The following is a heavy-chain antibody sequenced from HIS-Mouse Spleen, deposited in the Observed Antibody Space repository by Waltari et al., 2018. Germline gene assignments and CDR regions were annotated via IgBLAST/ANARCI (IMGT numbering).Heavy chain of an antibody. CDR2: ISYDGSNK. V-gene: IGHV3-30*18. CDR3: AKVARQYYYDSSGHDAFDI. D-gene: IGHD3-22*01. J-gene: IGHJ3*02. Sequence: SGFTFSSDGMHWVRQAPGKGLEWVAVISYDGSNKYYADSVKGRFTISRDNSKNTLYLQMNSLRAEDTAVYYCAKVARQYYYDSSGHDAFDIWGQGTMVTVSS. CDR1: GFTFSSDG.